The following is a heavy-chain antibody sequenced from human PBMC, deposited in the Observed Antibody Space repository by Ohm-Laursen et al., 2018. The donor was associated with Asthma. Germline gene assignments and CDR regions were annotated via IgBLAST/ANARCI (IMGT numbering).Heavy chain of an antibody. CDR1: GFTFSSYG. V-gene: IGHV3-30*18. J-gene: IGHJ4*02. Sequence: SLRLSCSASGFTFSSYGMHWVRQAPGKGLEWVAVISYDGSNKYYADSVRGRFTISRDNFNNTLYLQMNSLRPEDTAVYYCAKDGNSGVGAMIDYWGQGTLVTVSS. D-gene: IGHD1-26*01. CDR2: ISYDGSNK. CDR3: AKDGNSGVGAMIDY.